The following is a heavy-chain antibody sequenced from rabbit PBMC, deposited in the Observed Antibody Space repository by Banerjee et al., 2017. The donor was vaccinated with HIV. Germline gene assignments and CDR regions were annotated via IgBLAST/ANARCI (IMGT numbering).Heavy chain of an antibody. V-gene: IGHV1S45*01. CDR3: GRDRGVGYDLNL. Sequence: QEQLVESGGGLVQPEGSLTLTCKASGFDFSSNAMCWVRQAPGKGLEWIGCIYAGSNGNTYYASWAKGRFTISKTSSTTVTLQMTSLTDADTATYFCGRDRGVGYDLNLWGPGTLVTVS. CDR1: GFDFSSNA. D-gene: IGHD6-1*01. J-gene: IGHJ4*01. CDR2: IYAGSNGNT.